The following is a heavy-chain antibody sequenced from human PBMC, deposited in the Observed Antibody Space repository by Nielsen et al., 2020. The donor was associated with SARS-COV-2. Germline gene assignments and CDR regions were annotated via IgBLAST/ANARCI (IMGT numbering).Heavy chain of an antibody. D-gene: IGHD2-15*01. V-gene: IGHV1-3*01. CDR2: INAGNGNT. Sequence: ASVKVSCKASGYTFTSYAMHWVRQAPGQRLEWMGWINAGNGNTKYSQKFQGRVTITRDTSASTAYMELSSLRSEDTAVYYCARDLSGHCSGGSCYGSGGMDVWGQGTTVTVSS. J-gene: IGHJ6*02. CDR3: ARDLSGHCSGGSCYGSGGMDV. CDR1: GYTFTSYA.